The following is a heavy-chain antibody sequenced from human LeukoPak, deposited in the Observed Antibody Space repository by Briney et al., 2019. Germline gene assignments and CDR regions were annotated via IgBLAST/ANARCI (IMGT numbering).Heavy chain of an antibody. V-gene: IGHV4-61*03. CDR2: IYYTRTT. CDR1: GGSFSSGSYY. D-gene: IGHD5-18*01. Sequence: SETLSLTCTVSGGSFSSGSYYWSWIRQPPGKGLDCIPSIYYTRTTNSTPSLTSLVTISVDTSNTHFSLKLSSVTAADTAVYYCASDGVRGYSYATWGQGTLVTVSS. J-gene: IGHJ5*02. CDR3: ASDGVRGYSYAT.